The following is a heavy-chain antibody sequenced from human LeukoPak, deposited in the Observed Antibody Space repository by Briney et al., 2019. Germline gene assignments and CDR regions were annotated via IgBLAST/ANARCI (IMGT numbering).Heavy chain of an antibody. V-gene: IGHV4-59*01. CDR3: ARGLNYYDSSGYYTFDY. CDR1: GGSISSYY. CDR2: IYYSGST. J-gene: IGHJ4*02. Sequence: PSETLSLTCTVSGGSISSYYWGWIRQPPGKGLEWIGYIYYSGSTNYNPSLKSRVTISVDTSKNQFSLKLSSVTAADTAVYYCARGLNYYDSSGYYTFDYWGQGTLVTVSS. D-gene: IGHD3-22*01.